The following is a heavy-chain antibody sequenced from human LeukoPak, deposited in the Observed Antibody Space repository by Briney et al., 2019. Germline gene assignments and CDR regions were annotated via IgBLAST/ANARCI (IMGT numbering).Heavy chain of an antibody. Sequence: PGGSLRLSCATSGFSFYNAWMNWVRQAPGKGLEWVGRIRSNSDGGTIDYAAPVKGRFTFSRDDSKDTLYLQMNSLQTEDTAVYYCATDFYDSTWGQGTLVTVSS. CDR3: ATDFYDST. V-gene: IGHV3-15*07. CDR2: IRSNSDGGTI. D-gene: IGHD3-22*01. CDR1: GFSFYNAW. J-gene: IGHJ5*02.